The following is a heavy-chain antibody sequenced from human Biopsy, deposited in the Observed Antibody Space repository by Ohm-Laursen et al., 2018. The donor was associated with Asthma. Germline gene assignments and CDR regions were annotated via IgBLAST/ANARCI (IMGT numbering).Heavy chain of an antibody. CDR3: ARGYSGTDRIVYYYSGMEV. J-gene: IGHJ6*02. Sequence: ASVKVSCNDSGDSLGSFINYAISWVRQAPRQGLEWMGGLIPVLGTADYAPMFEGRVTITADESTSTAYLELTSLRFEDTAVYYCARGYSGTDRIVYYYSGMEVWGQGTTVTVSS. V-gene: IGHV1-69*13. CDR1: GDSLGSFINYA. D-gene: IGHD5-12*01. CDR2: LIPVLGTA.